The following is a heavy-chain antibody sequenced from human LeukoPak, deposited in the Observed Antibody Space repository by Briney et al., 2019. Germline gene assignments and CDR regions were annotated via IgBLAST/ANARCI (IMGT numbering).Heavy chain of an antibody. V-gene: IGHV4-61*02. CDR1: GDSISSGNYY. Sequence: TSQTLSLTCTVSGDSISSGNYYWSWIRQPAGKGLEWIGRIWTDGVTSYKPSLKSRVTISVDTSKNQFSLRLRSVTAADTAVYYCARGLVWHFLLDSRRDVFDIWGQGTTITVSS. CDR3: ARGLVWHFLLDSRRDVFDI. D-gene: IGHD3-16*01. J-gene: IGHJ3*02. CDR2: IWTDGVT.